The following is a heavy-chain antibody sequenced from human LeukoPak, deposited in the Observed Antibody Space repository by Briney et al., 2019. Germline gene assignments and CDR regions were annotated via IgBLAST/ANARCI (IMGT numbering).Heavy chain of an antibody. Sequence: GASVKVSCKASGYTFTGYYMHWVRQAPGQGLEWMGWINPNSGGTIYAQTFQGRVAMTRDTSISTVYLELSRLRSDDTAVYYCASHSPRYFDSSGYYDDWPLDYWGQGTLVTVSS. J-gene: IGHJ4*02. D-gene: IGHD3-22*01. CDR3: ASHSPRYFDSSGYYDDWPLDY. V-gene: IGHV1-2*02. CDR1: GYTFTGYY. CDR2: INPNSGGT.